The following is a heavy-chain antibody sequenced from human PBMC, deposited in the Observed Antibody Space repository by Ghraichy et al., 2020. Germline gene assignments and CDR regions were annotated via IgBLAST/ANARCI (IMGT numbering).Heavy chain of an antibody. CDR3: AREGSGTYWIYYYYYMDV. CDR2: INSDESST. V-gene: IGHV3-74*01. D-gene: IGHD1-26*01. CDR1: GFTFSSYW. J-gene: IGHJ6*03. Sequence: GGSLRLSCAASGFTFSSYWMHWVRQAPGKGLVWVSRINSDESSTSYADSVKGRFTISRDNAKNTLFLQMNSLRAEDTAVYYCAREGSGTYWIYYYYYMDVWGKGTTVTVSS.